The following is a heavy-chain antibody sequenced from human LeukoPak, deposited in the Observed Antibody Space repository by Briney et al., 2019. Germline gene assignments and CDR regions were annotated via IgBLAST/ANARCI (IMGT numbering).Heavy chain of an antibody. CDR3: ARAIHDWFDP. D-gene: IGHD5-18*01. J-gene: IGHJ5*02. CDR1: GGSISSYY. CDR2: IYYSRST. Sequence: SETLSLTCTVSGGSISSYYWSWIRQPPGKGLEWIGYIYYSRSTNYNPSLKSRVTISVDTSKNQFSLKLSSVTAADTAVYYCARAIHDWFDPWGQGTLVTVSS. V-gene: IGHV4-59*01.